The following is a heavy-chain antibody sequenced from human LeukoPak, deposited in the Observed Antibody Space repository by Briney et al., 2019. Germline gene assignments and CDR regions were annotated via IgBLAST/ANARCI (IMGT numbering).Heavy chain of an antibody. CDR1: GGSISSYY. D-gene: IGHD5-24*01. CDR2: IYYSGST. CDR3: ARVKDSYNLDY. V-gene: IGHV4-59*01. J-gene: IGHJ4*02. Sequence: SETLSLTCTVSGGSISSYYGSWMRQPPGKGLEWIGYIYYSGSTNYNPSLKSRVTISVDTSKNQFSLKLSSVTAADTAVYYCARVKDSYNLDYWGQGTLVTVSS.